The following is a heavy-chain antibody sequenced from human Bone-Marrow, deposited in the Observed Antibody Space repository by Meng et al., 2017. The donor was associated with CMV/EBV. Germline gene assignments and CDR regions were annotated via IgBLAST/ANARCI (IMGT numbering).Heavy chain of an antibody. J-gene: IGHJ4*02. V-gene: IGHV4-30-4*01. CDR3: ASTTVTTLSFNY. CDR2: IYYSGST. CDR1: GGSISSGDYY. D-gene: IGHD4-17*01. Sequence: TVSGGSISSGDYYWSWIRQPPGKGLGWIGYIYYSGSTYYNPSLKSRVTISVDTSKNQFSLKLSSVTAADTAVYYCASTTVTTLSFNYWGQGTLVTVSS.